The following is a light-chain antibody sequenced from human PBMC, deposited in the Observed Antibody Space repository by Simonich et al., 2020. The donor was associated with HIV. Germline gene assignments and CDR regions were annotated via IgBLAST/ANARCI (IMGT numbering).Light chain of an antibody. J-gene: IGKJ1*01. CDR1: QSVGSN. V-gene: IGKV3-15*01. Sequence: EIVMTQYPATLSVSPGERATLSFRASQSVGSNLAGYQQKPGQAPRLLIYGASTRANGIPDRFSGSGSGTEFTLTISSLQSEDFAVYYCQQYNNWPPAFGQGTKVEIK. CDR3: QQYNNWPPA. CDR2: GAS.